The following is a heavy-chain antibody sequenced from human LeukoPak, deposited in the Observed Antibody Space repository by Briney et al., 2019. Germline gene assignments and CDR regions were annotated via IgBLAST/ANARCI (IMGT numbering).Heavy chain of an antibody. Sequence: GGSLRLSCAASGFTFDDYAMHWVRQAPGEGLEWVSGISWNSGRIGYADSVEGRFTLHRDNAKNPLYLQMNSLRAEDTAVYYCARDGHAYGRGSPHYWGQGTLVTVSS. CDR3: ARDGHAYGRGSPHY. V-gene: IGHV3-9*01. CDR1: GFTFDDYA. D-gene: IGHD3-10*01. J-gene: IGHJ4*02. CDR2: ISWNSGRI.